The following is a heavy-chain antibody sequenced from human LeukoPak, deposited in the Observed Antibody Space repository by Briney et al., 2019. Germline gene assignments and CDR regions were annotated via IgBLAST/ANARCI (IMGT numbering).Heavy chain of an antibody. J-gene: IGHJ4*02. CDR2: IYSGGST. V-gene: IGHV3-53*01. CDR1: GFTVGSNY. D-gene: IGHD1-26*01. CDR3: ARGGNEIVGATYFDY. Sequence: GGSLRLSCAASGFTVGSNYMSWVRQAPGKGLEWVSVIYSGGSTYYADSVKGRFTISRDNSKNTLYLQMNSLRAEDTAVYYCARGGNEIVGATYFDYWGQGTLVTVSS.